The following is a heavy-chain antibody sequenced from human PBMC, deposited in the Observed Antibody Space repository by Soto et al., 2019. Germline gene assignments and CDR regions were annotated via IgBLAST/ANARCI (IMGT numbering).Heavy chain of an antibody. D-gene: IGHD3-16*01. V-gene: IGHV1-18*04. CDR1: DDTFVTYG. CDR2: ISAYYGTT. CDR3: TRAVVLGGVIANAY. Sequence: ASVKVSCKASDDTFVTYGITWVRQAPGQGLEWMGWISAYYGTTDYAQKFQGRVTVTRDTSTGTAFMELRSLRSDDTAVYYCTRAVVLGGVIANAYWGQGTLVTVSS. J-gene: IGHJ4*02.